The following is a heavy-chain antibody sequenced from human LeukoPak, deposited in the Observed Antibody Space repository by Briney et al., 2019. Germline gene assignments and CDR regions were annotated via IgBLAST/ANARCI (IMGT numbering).Heavy chain of an antibody. Sequence: PWETLSPTCSVPGGPISSYYWGWIRPPPGKGLGWGGYIYYSWSTNYNPSLKSGVTISVDSSNKQFSLKLSSVAAADTAVYYCARDNFTGLSRRGFDYWGQGTLVTVSS. V-gene: IGHV4-59*01. CDR1: GGPISSYY. D-gene: IGHD1-14*01. CDR2: IYYSWST. J-gene: IGHJ4*02. CDR3: ARDNFTGLSRRGFDY.